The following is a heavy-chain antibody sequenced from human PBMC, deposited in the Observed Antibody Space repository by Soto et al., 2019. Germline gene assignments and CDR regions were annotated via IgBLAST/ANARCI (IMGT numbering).Heavy chain of an antibody. CDR3: ASANYYYYSSGYYGYYYYGMDV. V-gene: IGHV1-46*01. CDR2: INPSGGST. J-gene: IGHJ6*02. CDR1: GYTFTSYY. Sequence: ASVKVSCKASGYTFTSYYMHWVRQAPAQGLEWMGIINPSGGSTSYAQKFQGRVTMTRDTSTSTVYMELSSLRSEDTAVYYCASANYYYYSSGYYGYYYYGMDVWGQGTTVTVSS. D-gene: IGHD3-22*01.